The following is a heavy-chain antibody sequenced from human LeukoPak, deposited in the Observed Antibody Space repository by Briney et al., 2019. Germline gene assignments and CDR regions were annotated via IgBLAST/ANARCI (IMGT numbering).Heavy chain of an antibody. J-gene: IGHJ3*02. CDR2: INQDGSEK. CDR1: GFTFSTYW. D-gene: IGHD3-10*01. V-gene: IGHV3-7*03. Sequence: GGSLRLSCSASGFTFSTYWMSWVRQAPGKGLEWVANINQDGSEKYYVHSVKGRFTISRDNAKNSLYLQMNSLRAEDTAVYYCAKIPGADAFDIWGQGTMVTASS. CDR3: AKIPGADAFDI.